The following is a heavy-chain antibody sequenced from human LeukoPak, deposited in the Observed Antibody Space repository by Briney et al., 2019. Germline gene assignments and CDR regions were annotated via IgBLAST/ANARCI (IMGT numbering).Heavy chain of an antibody. V-gene: IGHV3-23*01. Sequence: GGSLRLSCAASGFTFSSYGTSWVRQASGKGLEWVSAISGSGGSTYYADSVKGRFTISRDNSKNTLYLQMNSLRAEDTAVYYCAKKLGIYLPERDYWGQGNPGHRLL. CDR1: GFTFSSYG. CDR3: AKKLGIYLPERDY. J-gene: IGHJ4*02. CDR2: ISGSGGST. D-gene: IGHD6-13*01.